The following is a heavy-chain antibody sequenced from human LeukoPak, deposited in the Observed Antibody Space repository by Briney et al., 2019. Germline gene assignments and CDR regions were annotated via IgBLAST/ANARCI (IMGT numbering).Heavy chain of an antibody. CDR1: GGSFSGYY. CDR3: ARSYNWNYAFDY. V-gene: IGHV4-34*01. CDR2: IYHSGST. D-gene: IGHD1-7*01. Sequence: SETLSLTCAVYGGSFSGYYWSWIRQPPGKGLEWIGSIYHSGSTYYNPSLKSRVTISVDTSKNQFSLKLSSVTAADTAVYYCARSYNWNYAFDYWGQGTLVTVSS. J-gene: IGHJ4*02.